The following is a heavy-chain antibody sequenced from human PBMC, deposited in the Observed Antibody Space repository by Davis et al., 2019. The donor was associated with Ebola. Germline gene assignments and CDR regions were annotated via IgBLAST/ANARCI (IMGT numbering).Heavy chain of an antibody. J-gene: IGHJ4*02. CDR1: GFTFSPSW. CDR2: FYSDGNGR. D-gene: IGHD3-3*01. CDR3: AKDGFTVFGVSADVDN. V-gene: IGHV3-74*01. Sequence: GESLKISCAFSGFTFSPSWMHWVRQAPGKGLVWVSSFYSDGNGRRYADSVKGRFTISRDYSKNTVSLQMNSLRAEDTAIYYCAKDGFTVFGVSADVDNWGQGTLVTVAS.